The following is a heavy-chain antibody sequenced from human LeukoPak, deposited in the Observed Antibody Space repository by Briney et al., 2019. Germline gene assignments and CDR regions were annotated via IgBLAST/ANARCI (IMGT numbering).Heavy chain of an antibody. Sequence: ASVKVSCKASGYTFTSYDINWVRQATGQGLEWMGWMNPNSGNTGYAQKFQGRVNMTRKTSLSTAYMEVRSLRSEDTAVYYCARAGLYYYYMDVWGKGTTVTVSS. D-gene: IGHD6-19*01. CDR1: GYTFTSYD. CDR2: MNPNSGNT. CDR3: ARAGLYYYYMDV. V-gene: IGHV1-8*01. J-gene: IGHJ6*03.